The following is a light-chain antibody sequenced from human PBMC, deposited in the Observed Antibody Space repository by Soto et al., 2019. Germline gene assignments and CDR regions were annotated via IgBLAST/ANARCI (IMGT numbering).Light chain of an antibody. Sequence: DIVMTQSPLSLPVTPGEPASISCRSSQSLLHSNGYNYLDWYLQKPGQSPQLLIYLGSNRASGVPDRLSGSGSGTDFTLKISRVEAEDVGVYYCMQALQNLYTFGQGTKLEIK. CDR1: QSLLHSNGYNY. V-gene: IGKV2-28*01. J-gene: IGKJ2*01. CDR3: MQALQNLYT. CDR2: LGS.